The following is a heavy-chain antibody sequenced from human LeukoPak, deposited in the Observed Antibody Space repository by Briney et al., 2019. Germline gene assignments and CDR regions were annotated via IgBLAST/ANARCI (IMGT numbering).Heavy chain of an antibody. J-gene: IGHJ4*02. CDR1: GYSFTSYW. D-gene: IGHD3-16*02. V-gene: IGHV5-51*01. CDR3: ARQVYVWGSYRQSFDY. Sequence: GESLKISCKGSGYSFTSYWIGWVRQMPGKGLEWMGIIYPGDSDTRYSPSFQGQVTISADKSISTAYLQWSSLKASDTAMYYCARQVYVWGSYRQSFDYWGQGTLVTVSS. CDR2: IYPGDSDT.